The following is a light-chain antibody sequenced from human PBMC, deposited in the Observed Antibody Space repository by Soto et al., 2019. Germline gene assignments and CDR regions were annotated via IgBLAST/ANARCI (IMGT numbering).Light chain of an antibody. Sequence: DIQMTQSPSTLSASVGDRVTITCRASQSISNWLAWYQQKPGKAPKLLIYKASSLESGVPSRFSGSGSGTEFTLTISSLQPDDFANYYCQQYNSYHWTFGQGTKVEIK. CDR2: KAS. V-gene: IGKV1-5*03. CDR1: QSISNW. CDR3: QQYNSYHWT. J-gene: IGKJ1*01.